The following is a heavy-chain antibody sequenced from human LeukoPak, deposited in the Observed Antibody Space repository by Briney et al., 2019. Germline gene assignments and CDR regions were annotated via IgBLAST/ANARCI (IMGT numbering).Heavy chain of an antibody. Sequence: ASVKVSCKASGSTFTDFYIHWVRQAPGQGLEWLGGINPNSGGTKYAQKLQGRITMTRDTSISTAYMELHSLRSDDTAIYYCARVDFWGFPHVFDIWGQGTMVTVSS. D-gene: IGHD3-16*01. V-gene: IGHV1-2*02. CDR2: INPNSGGT. J-gene: IGHJ3*02. CDR3: ARVDFWGFPHVFDI. CDR1: GSTFTDFY.